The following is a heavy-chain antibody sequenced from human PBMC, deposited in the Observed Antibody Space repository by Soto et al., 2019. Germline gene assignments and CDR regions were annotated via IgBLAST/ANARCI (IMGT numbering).Heavy chain of an antibody. V-gene: IGHV4-30-4*01. CDR3: ARMIFTYYYYGMDV. CDR1: GGSISRGDYY. Sequence: SETLSLTCTVSGGSISRGDYYWNWIRQPPGKGLEWIGYIYYSGSTYYNPSLKSRVTISVDTSKNQFSLKLSSVTAADTAVYYCARMIFTYYYYGMDVWGQGTTVTVS. J-gene: IGHJ6*02. CDR2: IYYSGST. D-gene: IGHD3-16*01.